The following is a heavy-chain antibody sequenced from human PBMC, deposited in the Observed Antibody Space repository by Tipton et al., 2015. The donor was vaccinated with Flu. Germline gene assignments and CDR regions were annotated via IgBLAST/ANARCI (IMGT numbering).Heavy chain of an antibody. CDR3: ARAGNNYYGMDV. V-gene: IGHV3-13*01. CDR2: INTGRNT. Sequence: SLRLSCVASGFTFSSYDMHWVRQATGKGLEWVSAINTGRNTFYPDSVKGRLTISRENAKNSLYLQLNSPRAGDTAVYYCARAGNNYYGMDVWGQGTTVTVPS. CDR1: GFTFSSYD. J-gene: IGHJ6*02. D-gene: IGHD1/OR15-1a*01.